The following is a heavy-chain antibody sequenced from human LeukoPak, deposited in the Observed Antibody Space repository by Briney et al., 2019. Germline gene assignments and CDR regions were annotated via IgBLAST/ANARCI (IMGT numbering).Heavy chain of an antibody. D-gene: IGHD3-22*01. V-gene: IGHV3-7*01. CDR3: ARDWLAGNPYHAFDL. CDR1: GFAFSRYW. CDR2: IKEDGSEK. J-gene: IGHJ3*01. Sequence: GGSLRLSCAASGFAFSRYWMSWVRQAPGKGLECVANIKEDGSEKYYVDSVKGRFTISRDNAKNSLYLQMNSLRAEDTAVYYCARDWLAGNPYHAFDLWGKGTMVTVSS.